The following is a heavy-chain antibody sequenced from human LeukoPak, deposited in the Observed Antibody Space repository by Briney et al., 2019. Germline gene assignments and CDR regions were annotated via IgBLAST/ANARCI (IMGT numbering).Heavy chain of an antibody. J-gene: IGHJ5*02. CDR3: ARGVPILLTT. Sequence: PSETLSLTCIVSGGSISSSNYYWGWIRQSPGKGLEWIGSIYSRGSTYYNPSLKSRVIVSSGKSKNQFSLMLNSVTAADTAVYYSARGVPILLTTWGQGTLVTVSS. V-gene: IGHV4-39*07. D-gene: IGHD2-21*01. CDR1: GGSISSSNYY. CDR2: IYSRGST.